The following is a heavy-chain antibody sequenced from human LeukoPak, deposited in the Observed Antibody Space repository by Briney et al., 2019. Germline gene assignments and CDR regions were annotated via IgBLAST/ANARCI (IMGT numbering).Heavy chain of an antibody. CDR3: ARHVVAVGFDY. J-gene: IGHJ4*02. CDR2: ITSSSSYI. D-gene: IGHD3-22*01. CDR1: GFAFRNYW. Sequence: PGESLRLSCVASGFAFRNYWMYWVRQAPGKGLEWVSSITSSSSYIYYADSVKGRFTISRDNAKNSLYLQMNSLRAEDTAVYYCARHVVAVGFDYWGQGTLVTVSS. V-gene: IGHV3-21*01.